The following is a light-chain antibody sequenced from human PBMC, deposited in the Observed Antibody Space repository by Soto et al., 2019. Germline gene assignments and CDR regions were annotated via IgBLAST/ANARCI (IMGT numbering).Light chain of an antibody. J-gene: IGKJ1*01. Sequence: EIVLTQSPGTLSLSPVERATLSCMASQSVSNNYLAWYQQKPGQAPRLLIYGASTRAAGIPARFSGSGSGTEFTLTISSLQSEDFAVYYCQQYNNWPPWTFGQGTKVDIK. CDR1: QSVSNN. CDR3: QQYNNWPPWT. CDR2: GAS. V-gene: IGKV3-15*01.